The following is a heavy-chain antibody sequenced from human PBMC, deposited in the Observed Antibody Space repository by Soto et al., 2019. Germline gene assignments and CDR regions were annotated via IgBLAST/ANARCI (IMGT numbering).Heavy chain of an antibody. D-gene: IGHD3-3*01. V-gene: IGHV4-4*07. CDR1: GCSISNYY. Sequence: QVQLQQSGPGLVKPSETLSLTCTVSGCSISNYYWSWIRHTAGKGLEWIGRIDSSGSTNYNPSLTSRVTMSMDTVDKQFALTMRSVTAADTAVYYCARDAKILARAMDVWGKGTTVTVSS. CDR3: ARDAKILARAMDV. CDR2: IDSSGST. J-gene: IGHJ6*04.